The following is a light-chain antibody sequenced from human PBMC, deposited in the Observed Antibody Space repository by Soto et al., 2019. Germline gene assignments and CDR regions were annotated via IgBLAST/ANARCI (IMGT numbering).Light chain of an antibody. J-gene: IGKJ1*01. Sequence: AVLLTQSPSSFSSSTGDRATITCRASQGIHNYLAWYQQVPGTAPKLLLYAATISQTGAPSRFSGSGSGTDSPLTIDGLQSEDSATYFRQHYGNHPWTFGQGTTVE. V-gene: IGKV1-8*01. CDR3: QHYGNHPWT. CDR1: QGIHNY. CDR2: AAT.